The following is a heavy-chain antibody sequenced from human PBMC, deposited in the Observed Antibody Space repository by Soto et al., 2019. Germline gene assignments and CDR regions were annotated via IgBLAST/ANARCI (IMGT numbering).Heavy chain of an antibody. CDR2: ISRTSNYI. J-gene: IGHJ4*02. V-gene: IGHV3-21*01. CDR1: GFTFSSYS. Sequence: GSLRLSCAASGFTFSSYSMNWVRQAPGKGLEWVSSISRTSNYIYYTDSVKGRFTISRDNAKNSIYLQMNSLRAEDTATYYCASGVFGLVSPVIGGYWGQGTLVTVSS. D-gene: IGHD3-3*01. CDR3: ASGVFGLVSPVIGGY.